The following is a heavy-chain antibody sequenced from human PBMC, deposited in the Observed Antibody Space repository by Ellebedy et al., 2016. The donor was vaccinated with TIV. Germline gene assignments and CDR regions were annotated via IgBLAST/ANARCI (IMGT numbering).Heavy chain of an antibody. J-gene: IGHJ4*02. CDR2: IIPLFGTA. CDR3: ARGYCTTTSCWHNFDY. CDR1: GGTFSSYA. D-gene: IGHD2-2*01. Sequence: SVKVSXXAPGGTFSSYAVVWVRQAPGQGLEWMGGIIPLFGTANYTQKFQGRVTLTADDSTGTAYMELSSLRSDDTAVYYCARGYCTTTSCWHNFDYWGQGTLVTVSS. V-gene: IGHV1-69*13.